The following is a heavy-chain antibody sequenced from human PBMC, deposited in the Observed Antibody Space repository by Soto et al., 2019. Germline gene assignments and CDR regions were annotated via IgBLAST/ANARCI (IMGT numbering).Heavy chain of an antibody. CDR3: ARRQVVPAAEYYYYGMDV. V-gene: IGHV1-69*13. Sequence: ASVNVSCKASGGTFSSYAISWVRQAPGQGLEWMGGIIPIFGTANYAQKFQGSVTITADESTSTAYMELSSLRSEDTAVYYCARRQVVPAAEYYYYGMDVWGQGTTVTVSS. J-gene: IGHJ6*02. CDR2: IIPIFGTA. CDR1: GGTFSSYA. D-gene: IGHD2-2*01.